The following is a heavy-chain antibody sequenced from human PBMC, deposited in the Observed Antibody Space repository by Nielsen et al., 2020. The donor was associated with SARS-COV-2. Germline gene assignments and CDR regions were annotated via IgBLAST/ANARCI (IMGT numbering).Heavy chain of an antibody. Sequence: WVRQAPGQGLEWMGRIIPILGIANYAQKFQGRVTITADKSTSTAYMELSSLRSEDTAVYCCASSNCSSTSCYRLYYGMDVWGQGTTVTVSS. CDR3: ASSNCSSTSCYRLYYGMDV. V-gene: IGHV1-69*02. CDR2: IIPILGIA. J-gene: IGHJ6*02. D-gene: IGHD2-2*01.